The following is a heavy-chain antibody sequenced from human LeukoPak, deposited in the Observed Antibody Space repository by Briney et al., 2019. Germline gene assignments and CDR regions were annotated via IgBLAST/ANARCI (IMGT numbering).Heavy chain of an antibody. CDR1: GYTFSDNY. D-gene: IGHD2-21*02. CDR2: INPHSGGT. V-gene: IGHV1-2*02. J-gene: IGHJ3*02. Sequence: ASVQVSCKASGYTFSDNYMHWVRQAPGQGVAWMGWINPHSGGTNYGENFQGRVTLTRDTSIRTASMALSRLIYDDTAVYYCARECMGVTAFDIWGQGTMVTVSS. CDR3: ARECMGVTAFDI.